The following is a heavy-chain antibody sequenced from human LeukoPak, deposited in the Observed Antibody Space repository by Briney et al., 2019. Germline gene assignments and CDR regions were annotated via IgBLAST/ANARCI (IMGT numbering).Heavy chain of an antibody. V-gene: IGHV3-11*01. CDR3: ARDPSSGVDY. J-gene: IGHJ4*02. CDR2: ISSSGSTI. CDR1: GFTFSDYY. D-gene: IGHD3-10*01. Sequence: GGSLRLSCAASGFTFSDYYMSWLRQAPGKGLEGVSYISSSGSTIYYADSVKGRFTISRDNAKNSLYLQMNSLRAEDTAVYCCARDPSSGVDYWGQGTLVTVSS.